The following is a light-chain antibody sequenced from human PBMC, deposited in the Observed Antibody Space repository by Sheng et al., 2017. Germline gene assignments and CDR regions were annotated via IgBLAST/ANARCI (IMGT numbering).Light chain of an antibody. J-gene: IGKJ1*01. CDR1: QSVGSN. CDR3: QQYNTYSWT. V-gene: IGKV3-15*01. CDR2: GAS. Sequence: EIVMTQSPATLSVSPGERATLSCRASQSVGSNLAWYQQKPGQAPRLLVYGASNRATGVPARFSGSGSGTEFTLTISSPQSEDFAAYYCQQYNTYSWTFGQGTKVEIK.